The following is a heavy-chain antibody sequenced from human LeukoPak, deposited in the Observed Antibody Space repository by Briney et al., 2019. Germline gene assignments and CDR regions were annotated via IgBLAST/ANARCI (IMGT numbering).Heavy chain of an antibody. D-gene: IGHD3-16*02. V-gene: IGHV1-8*01. CDR3: ARGPLVRLPSSFDP. Sequence: ASVKVSCKASGYTFTSYDINWVRQATGQGLEWMGWMNPNTGNTGSAQRFQGRVTMTRNTSISTAYMELSSLRSEDTAVYYCARGPLVRLPSSFDPWGQGTLVTVSS. CDR1: GYTFTSYD. CDR2: MNPNTGNT. J-gene: IGHJ5*02.